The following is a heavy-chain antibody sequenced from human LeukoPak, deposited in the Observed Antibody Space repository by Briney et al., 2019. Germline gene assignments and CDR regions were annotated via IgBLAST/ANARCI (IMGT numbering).Heavy chain of an antibody. CDR1: GGSFSGYY. CDR2: INHSGST. CDR3: ARHVVAPDY. J-gene: IGHJ4*02. Sequence: SETLSLTCAVYGGSFSGYYWSWIRQPPGKGLEWIGEINHSGSTNYNPSLKSRVTISVDTSKNHFSLNLSSVTAADTAVYYCARHVVAPDYWGQGTLVTVSS. V-gene: IGHV4-34*01. D-gene: IGHD2-15*01.